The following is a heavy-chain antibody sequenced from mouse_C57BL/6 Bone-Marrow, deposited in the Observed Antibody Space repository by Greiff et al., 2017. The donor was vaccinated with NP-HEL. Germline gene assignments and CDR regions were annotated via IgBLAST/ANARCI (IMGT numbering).Heavy chain of an antibody. V-gene: IGHV1-26*01. CDR1: GYTFTDYY. CDR2: INPNNGGT. J-gene: IGHJ2*01. Sequence: VQLQQSGPELVKPGASVKISCKASGYTFTDYYMNWVKQSHGKSLEWIGDINPNNGGTSYNQKFKGKATLTVDKSSSTAYMELRSLTSEDSAVYYCATRWLLPSFDYWGQGTTLTVSS. D-gene: IGHD2-3*01. CDR3: ATRWLLPSFDY.